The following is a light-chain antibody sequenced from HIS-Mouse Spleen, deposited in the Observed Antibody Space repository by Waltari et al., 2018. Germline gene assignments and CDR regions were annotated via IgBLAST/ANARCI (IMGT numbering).Light chain of an antibody. Sequence: QSALTQPASVSGSPGQSITIPCPGTSSDVGGYNYFSRYQQHPGKAPKLMIYDVSNRPSGVSNRFSGSKSGNTASLTISGLQAEDEADYYCSSYTSSSTYVFGTGTKVTVL. CDR2: DVS. V-gene: IGLV2-14*03. CDR1: SSDVGGYNY. CDR3: SSYTSSSTYV. J-gene: IGLJ1*01.